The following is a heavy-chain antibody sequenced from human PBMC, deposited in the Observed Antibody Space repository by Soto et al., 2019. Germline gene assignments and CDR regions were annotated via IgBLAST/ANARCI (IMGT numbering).Heavy chain of an antibody. CDR3: VKDRYYDSSGYSAYFDY. D-gene: IGHD3-22*01. CDR2: ISSNGGST. J-gene: IGHJ4*02. Sequence: GGSLRLSCSASGFAFSSYSMHWVRQAPGKGLEYVSAISSNGGSTYYVDSVKGRFTISRDNSRNTLYLQMSSLRAEDTAVYYCVKDRYYDSSGYSAYFDYWGQGTLVTV. CDR1: GFAFSSYS. V-gene: IGHV3-64D*08.